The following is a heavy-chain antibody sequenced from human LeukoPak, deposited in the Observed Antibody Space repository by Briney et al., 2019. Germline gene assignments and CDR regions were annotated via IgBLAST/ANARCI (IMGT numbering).Heavy chain of an antibody. D-gene: IGHD3-10*02. CDR3: AKTRGVRGGLSYYFDY. CDR2: ISGSGGST. Sequence: GGSLRLSCAASGFTFSSYAMSWVRQAPGKGLEWVSAISGSGGSTYYADSVKGRFTISGDNSKNTLYLQMNSLRAEDTAVYYCAKTRGVRGGLSYYFDYWGQGTLVTVSS. J-gene: IGHJ4*02. V-gene: IGHV3-23*01. CDR1: GFTFSSYA.